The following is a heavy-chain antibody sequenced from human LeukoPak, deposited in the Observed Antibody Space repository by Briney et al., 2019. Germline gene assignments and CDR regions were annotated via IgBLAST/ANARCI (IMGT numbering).Heavy chain of an antibody. CDR3: ARLQSANHDNGYYTGGFYYMDV. J-gene: IGHJ6*03. V-gene: IGHV4-59*08. Sequence: SETLSLTCSVSGGSMSNNYWGWIRQPPGKGLEWIGYISYTGSTSYTPSLKSRVSIFLETPRNQFSLEVSSVIAADTAVYYCARLQSANHDNGYYTGGFYYMDVWGKGTTVTVSS. CDR1: GGSMSNNY. CDR2: ISYTGST. D-gene: IGHD4-17*01.